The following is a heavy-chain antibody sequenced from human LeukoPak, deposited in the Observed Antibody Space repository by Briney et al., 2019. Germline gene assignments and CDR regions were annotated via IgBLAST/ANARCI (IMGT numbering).Heavy chain of an antibody. J-gene: IGHJ4*02. Sequence: ASVKVSCKASGYTFSAFHIHWVRLAPGQGPEWMGWVNPNSGDTNYAQRFRGRVTMTRDTSINTAYMELSSLRSDDTAVYYCARILDILTGSAGSTAGNDYWGQGTLVTVSS. CDR3: ARILDILTGSAGSTAGNDY. D-gene: IGHD3-9*01. CDR2: VNPNSGDT. CDR1: GYTFSAFH. V-gene: IGHV1-2*02.